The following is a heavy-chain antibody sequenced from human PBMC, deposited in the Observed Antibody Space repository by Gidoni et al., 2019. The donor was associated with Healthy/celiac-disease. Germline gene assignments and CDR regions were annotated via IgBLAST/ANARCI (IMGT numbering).Heavy chain of an antibody. CDR1: GFTFSSYA. V-gene: IGHV3-23*01. J-gene: IGHJ4*02. D-gene: IGHD4-17*01. Sequence: EVQLLESGGGLVQPGGSLRLSCAASGFTFSSYAMSWVRQAPGKGLEWVSAISGSGGSTYYADSVKGRFTISRDNSKNTLYLQMNSLRAEDTAVYYCAKDLYGHGLILKRHGDYVSLPFDYWGQGTLVTVSS. CDR3: AKDLYGHGLILKRHGDYVSLPFDY. CDR2: ISGSGGST.